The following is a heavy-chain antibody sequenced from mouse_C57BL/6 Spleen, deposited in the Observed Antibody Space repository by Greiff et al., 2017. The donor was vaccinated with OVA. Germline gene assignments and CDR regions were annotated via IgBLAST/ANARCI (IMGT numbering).Heavy chain of an antibody. CDR1: GYTFTSYG. Sequence: QVQLQQSGAELVRPGASVKLSCKASGYTFTSYGISWVKQRPGQGLEWIGEIYPRSGNTYYNEKFKGKATLTADKSSSTAYMELRSLTSEDSAVYFCARSGTTANYYAMDYWGQGTSVTVSS. V-gene: IGHV1-81*01. CDR2: IYPRSGNT. CDR3: ARSGTTANYYAMDY. D-gene: IGHD2-14*01. J-gene: IGHJ4*01.